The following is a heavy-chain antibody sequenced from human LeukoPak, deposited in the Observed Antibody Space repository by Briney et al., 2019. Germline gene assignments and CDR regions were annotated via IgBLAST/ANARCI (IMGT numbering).Heavy chain of an antibody. J-gene: IGHJ4*02. D-gene: IGHD5-12*01. Sequence: QPGGSLRLSCAASGFTFSSYWMSWVRQAPGKGLEWVSSISGSGSGGSTYYADSVKGRFTISRDSSKNTLYLQMNSLRAEDTAVYYCAKGYVDIVATLRTWGQGTLVTVSS. CDR3: AKGYVDIVATLRT. CDR1: GFTFSSYW. V-gene: IGHV3-23*01. CDR2: ISGSGSGGST.